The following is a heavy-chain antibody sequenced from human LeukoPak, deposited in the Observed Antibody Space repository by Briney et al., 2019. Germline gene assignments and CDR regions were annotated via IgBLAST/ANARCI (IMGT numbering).Heavy chain of an antibody. Sequence: PSETLSLTCTVSGYSITTGHYWGWIRQPPGKGLEWIGYIYNSGSTNYNPSLKSRVTISVDTSKNQFSLKLTSVTAADTAVYYCARDRELGYWGQGTLVTVSS. CDR1: GYSITTGHY. CDR3: ARDRELGY. V-gene: IGHV4-59*11. CDR2: IYNSGST. D-gene: IGHD3-10*01. J-gene: IGHJ4*02.